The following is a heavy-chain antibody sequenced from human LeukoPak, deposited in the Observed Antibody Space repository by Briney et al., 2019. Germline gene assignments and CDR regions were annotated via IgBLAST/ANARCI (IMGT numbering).Heavy chain of an antibody. CDR1: GFTFSSYA. CDR2: ISYDGSNK. V-gene: IGHV3-30-3*01. J-gene: IGHJ3*02. D-gene: IGHD3-9*01. Sequence: PGRSLRLSCAASGFTFSSYAMHWVRQAPGKGLEWVAVISYDGSNKYYADSVKGRFTISRDNSKNTLYLQMNSLRAEDTAVYYCARGAYYDILTGYLETFDIWGQGTMVTVSS. CDR3: ARGAYYDILTGYLETFDI.